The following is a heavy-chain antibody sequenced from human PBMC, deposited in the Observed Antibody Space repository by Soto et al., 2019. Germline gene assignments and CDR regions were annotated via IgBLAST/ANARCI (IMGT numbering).Heavy chain of an antibody. Sequence: GGSLRLSCAASGFTFSSYAMSWVRQAPGKGLEWVSAISGSGGSTYYADSVKGRSTISRDNYKNTLYLQMNSLRAEDTAVYYCAKEDRQLWPGPYYYYGMDVWGQGTTVTVSS. CDR3: AKEDRQLWPGPYYYYGMDV. CDR1: GFTFSSYA. J-gene: IGHJ6*02. CDR2: ISGSGGST. V-gene: IGHV3-23*01. D-gene: IGHD5-18*01.